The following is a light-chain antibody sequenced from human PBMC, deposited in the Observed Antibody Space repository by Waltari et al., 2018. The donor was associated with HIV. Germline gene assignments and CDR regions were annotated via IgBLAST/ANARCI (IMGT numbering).Light chain of an antibody. CDR2: DAA. CDR3: QHRSNWPPLFT. CDR1: QSVSSY. V-gene: IGKV3-11*01. J-gene: IGKJ3*01. Sequence: EIVLTQSPATLSLSPGERATLYCRASQSVSSYLAWYQQKAGQAPRLLIDDAAARATGIAARFSGSGSGTDYTLTISSLEPEDFAVYYCQHRSNWPPLFTFGPGTKVDIK.